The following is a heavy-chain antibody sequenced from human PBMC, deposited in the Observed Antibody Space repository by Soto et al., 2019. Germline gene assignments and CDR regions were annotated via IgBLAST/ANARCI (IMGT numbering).Heavy chain of an antibody. CDR2: IYYSGTT. CDR3: ARDYLIVGATYLDY. CDR1: GGSVSSDSHY. J-gene: IGHJ4*02. D-gene: IGHD1-26*01. V-gene: IGHV4-61*01. Sequence: SETLSLTCTVSGGSVSSDSHYWSWIRQPPGKGLEWIGYIYYSGTTSYNPSLKSRVTISIDTSKNQFSLKLNSVTADTAVYYCARDYLIVGATYLDYWGRGTLVTVSS.